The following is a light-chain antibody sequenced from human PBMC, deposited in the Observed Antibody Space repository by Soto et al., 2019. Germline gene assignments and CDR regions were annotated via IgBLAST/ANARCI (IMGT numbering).Light chain of an antibody. Sequence: EIVLTQSPGTLSLSPGEGATLSCRASQSVTGTYLAWYQKKPGQAPRLLMYDTSARATGIPDRFSGSGSGTDFTLTINRLEPEDFAVYYCQLYGTFYTVGQGTKLEIK. CDR1: QSVTGTY. CDR2: DTS. CDR3: QLYGTFYT. J-gene: IGKJ2*01. V-gene: IGKV3-20*01.